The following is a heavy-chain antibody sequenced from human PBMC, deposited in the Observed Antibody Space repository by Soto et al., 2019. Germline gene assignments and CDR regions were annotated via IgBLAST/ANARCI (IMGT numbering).Heavy chain of an antibody. V-gene: IGHV5-10-1*01. CDR3: ASAVSGRYYYYGMHV. J-gene: IGHJ6*02. D-gene: IGHD5-12*01. Sequence: GESLKISCKGSGYSFTSYWISWVRQMPGKGLEWMGRIDPSDSYTNYSPSFQGHVTISADKSISTAYLQWSSLKASDTAMYYCASAVSGRYYYYGMHVPGQGTTVTVSS. CDR2: IDPSDSYT. CDR1: GYSFTSYW.